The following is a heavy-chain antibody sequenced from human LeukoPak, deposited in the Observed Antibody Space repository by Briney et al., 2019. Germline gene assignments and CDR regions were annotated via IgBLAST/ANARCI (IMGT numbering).Heavy chain of an antibody. CDR3: VRDQLVSDAFDI. V-gene: IGHV4-34*01. D-gene: IGHD2-2*01. CDR2: INHSGST. Sequence: PSETLSLTCAVYGGSFSGYYWSWIRQPPGKGLEWIGEINHSGSTNYNPSLKSRVTISVDTSKNQFSLKLSSVTAADTAVYYCVRDQLVSDAFDIWGQGTMVTVSS. CDR1: GGSFSGYY. J-gene: IGHJ3*02.